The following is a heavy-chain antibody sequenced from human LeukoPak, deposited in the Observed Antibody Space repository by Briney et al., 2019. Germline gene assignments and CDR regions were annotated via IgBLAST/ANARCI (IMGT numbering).Heavy chain of an antibody. D-gene: IGHD6-19*01. J-gene: IGHJ4*02. CDR1: GFTFSSYE. Sequence: PGGSLRLSCAASGFTFSSYEMNWVRQAPGKGLEWVSYISSSGSTIYYADSVKGRFTISRDNAKNSLYLQMNSLRAEDTAVYYCARGYSSGWPEGHYWGQGTLVTVSS. CDR2: ISSSGSTI. CDR3: ARGYSSGWPEGHY. V-gene: IGHV3-48*03.